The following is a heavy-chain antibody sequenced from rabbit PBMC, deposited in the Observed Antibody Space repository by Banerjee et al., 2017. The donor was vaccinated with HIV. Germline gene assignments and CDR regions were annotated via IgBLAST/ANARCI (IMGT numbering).Heavy chain of an antibody. Sequence: QEQLVESGGGLVTLGGSLKLSCKASGIDFSSYGISWVRQAPGKGLEWIAYIYAGDGSTDYANWVNGRFTISLDNAQNTVFLQMTSLTAADTATYFCARDQYRTGWGMDLWGPGTLVTVS. CDR3: ARDQYRTGWGMDL. CDR1: GIDFSSYG. J-gene: IGHJ4*01. CDR2: IYAGDGST. V-gene: IGHV1S47*01. D-gene: IGHD4-1*01.